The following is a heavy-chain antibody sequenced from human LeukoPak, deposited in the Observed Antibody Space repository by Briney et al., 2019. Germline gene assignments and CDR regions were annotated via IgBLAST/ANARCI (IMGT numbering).Heavy chain of an antibody. J-gene: IGHJ4*02. Sequence: GGSLRLSCAASGFTFSNYAMSWVRQAPGKGLEWVSTIRGSGGSTHYADPVKGRFAISRDNPKNTVYLQMNSLRAEDTAVYYCAKSRCSGGSCYPNPFDYWGQGTLVTVSS. CDR3: AKSRCSGGSCYPNPFDY. CDR1: GFTFSNYA. V-gene: IGHV3-23*01. CDR2: IRGSGGST. D-gene: IGHD2-15*01.